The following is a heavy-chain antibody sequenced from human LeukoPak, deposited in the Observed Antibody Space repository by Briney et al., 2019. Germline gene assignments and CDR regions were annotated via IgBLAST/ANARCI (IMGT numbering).Heavy chain of an antibody. V-gene: IGHV3-23*01. CDR2: ISGDGGAT. J-gene: IGHJ6*03. CDR1: GFTFSNFA. CDR3: ARRRRYCSGGSCYYGGESYYYYYMDV. D-gene: IGHD2-15*01. Sequence: GGSLRLSCATSGFTFSNFAMSWVRQVPGKGLEWVSIISGDGGATLTADSVKGRFSISRDNSKNTLNLQMNSLRAEDTALYHCARRRRYCSGGSCYYGGESYYYYYMDVWGKGTTVTISS.